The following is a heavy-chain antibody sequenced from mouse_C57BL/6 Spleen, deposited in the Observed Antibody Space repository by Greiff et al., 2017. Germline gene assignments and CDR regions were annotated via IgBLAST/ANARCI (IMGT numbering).Heavy chain of an antibody. CDR2: IDPSDSYT. CDR3: ERGGNYYAMDY. J-gene: IGHJ4*01. Sequence: QVQLQQPGAELVKPGASVKLSCKASGYTFTSYWMQWVKQRPGQGLEWIGEIDPSDSYTNYTQKFKGKATLTVDTSSSTAYMQLSSLTSEDSAVYYCERGGNYYAMDYWGQGTSVTVSS. CDR1: GYTFTSYW. V-gene: IGHV1-50*01.